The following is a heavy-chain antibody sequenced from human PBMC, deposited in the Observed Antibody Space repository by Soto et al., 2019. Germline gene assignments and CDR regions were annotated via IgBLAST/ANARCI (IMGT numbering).Heavy chain of an antibody. CDR3: ASRYYYDSSGSQTFDY. J-gene: IGHJ4*02. Sequence: SETLSLTCTVSGGSISSYYWNWIRQPPGKGLEWIGDIYYGGGTNYNPSLKSRVTLSVDTSKNQFSLKLSSVTAADTAVYYCASRYYYDSSGSQTFDYWGQGTQVTVS. CDR2: IYYGGGT. CDR1: GGSISSYY. D-gene: IGHD3-22*01. V-gene: IGHV4-59*01.